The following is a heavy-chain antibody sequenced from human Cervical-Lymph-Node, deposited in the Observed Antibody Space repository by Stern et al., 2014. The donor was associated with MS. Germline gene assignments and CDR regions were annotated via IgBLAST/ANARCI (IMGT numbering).Heavy chain of an antibody. V-gene: IGHV3-48*01. CDR2: MSSISSTI. J-gene: IGHJ4*02. CDR3: ARDTGDYDYFDY. Sequence: VQLVESGGGLVQPGGSLRLSCAASGFTFSSYSMNSVRQAPGKGLAWVSYMSSISSTIYYADSVKGRCTISRDNAKNSLYLQMNSLRAEDTAVDYCARDTGDYDYFDYWGQGTLVTVSS. CDR1: GFTFSSYS. D-gene: IGHD4-17*01.